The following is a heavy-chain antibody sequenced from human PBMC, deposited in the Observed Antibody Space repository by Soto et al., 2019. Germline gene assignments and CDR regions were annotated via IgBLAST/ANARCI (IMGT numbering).Heavy chain of an antibody. J-gene: IGHJ6*02. D-gene: IGHD2-21*01. CDR2: IDPSDSYT. V-gene: IGHV5-10-1*01. CDR3: ASIPTRSYYYGMDV. Sequence: LGESLKISCKGSGYSFTSYWISWVRQMPGKGLEWMGRIDPSDSYTNYSPSFQGHVTISADKSISTAYLQWSSLKASDTAMYYCASIPTRSYYYGMDVWGQGTTVTVSS. CDR1: GYSFTSYW.